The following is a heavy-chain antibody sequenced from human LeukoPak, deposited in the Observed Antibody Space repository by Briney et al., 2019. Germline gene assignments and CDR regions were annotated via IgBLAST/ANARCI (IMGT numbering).Heavy chain of an antibody. Sequence: PSETLSLTCTVSGGSISSYYWSWIRQPPGKGLEWIGYTYYSGSTNYNPSLKSRVTISVDTSKNQFSLKLSSVTAADTAVYYCARAKVDSSGYYAPDYWGQGTLVTVSS. CDR2: TYYSGST. V-gene: IGHV4-59*01. CDR1: GGSISSYY. D-gene: IGHD3-22*01. J-gene: IGHJ4*02. CDR3: ARAKVDSSGYYAPDY.